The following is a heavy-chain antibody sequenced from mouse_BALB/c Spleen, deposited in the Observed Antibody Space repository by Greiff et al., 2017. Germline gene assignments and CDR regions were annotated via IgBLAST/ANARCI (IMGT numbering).Heavy chain of an antibody. CDR3: ARQGYGNYYYAMDY. V-gene: IGHV2-9*02. Sequence: VKLMESGPGLVAPSQSLSITCTVSGFSLTSYGVHWVRQPPGKGLEWLGVIWAGGSTNYNSALMSRLSISKDNSKSQVFLKMNSLQTDDTAMYYCARQGYGNYYYAMDYWGQGTSVTVSS. J-gene: IGHJ4*01. CDR1: GFSLTSYG. CDR2: IWAGGST. D-gene: IGHD2-10*02.